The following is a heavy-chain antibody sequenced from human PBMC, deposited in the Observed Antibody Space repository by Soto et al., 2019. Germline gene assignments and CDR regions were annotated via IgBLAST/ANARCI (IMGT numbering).Heavy chain of an antibody. V-gene: IGHV1-69*06. CDR2: IIPIFGTA. D-gene: IGHD2-15*01. CDR1: GGTFSSYA. J-gene: IGHJ5*02. CDR3: ARDNQVGGGWRNWFDP. Sequence: SVKVSCKASGGTFSSYAISWVRQAPGQGLEWMGGIIPIFGTANYAQKFQGRVTITADKSTSTAYMELSSLRSEDTAVYYCARDNQVGGGWRNWFDPWGQGTLVTVSS.